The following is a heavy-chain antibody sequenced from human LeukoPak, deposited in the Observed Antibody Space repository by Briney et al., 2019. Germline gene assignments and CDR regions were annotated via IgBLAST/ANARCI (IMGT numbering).Heavy chain of an antibody. CDR2: IYYSGST. J-gene: IGHJ6*02. D-gene: IGHD2-2*02. CDR1: GGSTSSYY. Sequence: PSETLSLTCTVSGGSTSSYYWSWIRQPPGKGLEWIGYIYYSGSTNYNPSLKSRVTISVDTSKNQFSLKLSSVTAADTAVYYCARQAFCSSTSCYKDHYGMDVWGQGTTVTVSS. V-gene: IGHV4-59*08. CDR3: ARQAFCSSTSCYKDHYGMDV.